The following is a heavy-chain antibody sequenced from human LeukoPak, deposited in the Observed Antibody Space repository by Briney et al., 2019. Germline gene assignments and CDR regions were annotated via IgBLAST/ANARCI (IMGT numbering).Heavy chain of an antibody. CDR2: IRYNGSNK. D-gene: IGHD7-27*01. CDR3: AKAEAPANWGLRGAFDI. CDR1: GFTFSSYG. J-gene: IGHJ3*02. Sequence: GGSLRLSCAASGFTFSSYGMHWVRQAPGKGLEWVAFIRYNGSNKYYADSVKGRFTISRDNSKNTLYLQMNSLRAEDTAVYYCAKAEAPANWGLRGAFDIWGQGTMVTVSS. V-gene: IGHV3-30*02.